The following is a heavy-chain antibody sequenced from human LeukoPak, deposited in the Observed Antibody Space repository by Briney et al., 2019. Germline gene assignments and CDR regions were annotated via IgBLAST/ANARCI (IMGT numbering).Heavy chain of an antibody. CDR2: IWYDGSNK. Sequence: PGGSLRLSCAASGFTFSSYGMHWVRQAPGKGLEWAAVIWYDGSNKYYADSVKGRFTISRDNSKNTLYLQMNSLRAEDTAVYYCARDPSYYYDSSGYYYAAYWGQGTLVTVSS. J-gene: IGHJ4*02. CDR3: ARDPSYYYDSSGYYYAAY. CDR1: GFTFSSYG. D-gene: IGHD3-22*01. V-gene: IGHV3-33*01.